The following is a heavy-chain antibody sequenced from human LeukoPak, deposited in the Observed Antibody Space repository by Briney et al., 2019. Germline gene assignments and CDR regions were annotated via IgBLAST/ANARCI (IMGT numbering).Heavy chain of an antibody. CDR1: GYTFNSYD. CDR2: MNPNSANT. CDR3: ATGSLTPAWGY. D-gene: IGHD7-27*01. J-gene: IGHJ4*02. Sequence: ASVKVSCKASGYTFNSYDINWVRQATGQGLEWMGWMNPNSANTGYAQKFQGRVTMTRNTSITTAYMELSSLRSEDTAVYYCATGSLTPAWGYWGQGTLVTVSS. V-gene: IGHV1-8*01.